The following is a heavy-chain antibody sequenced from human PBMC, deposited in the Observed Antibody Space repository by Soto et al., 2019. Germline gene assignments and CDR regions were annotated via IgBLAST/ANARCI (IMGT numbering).Heavy chain of an antibody. CDR2: ISTGGSSI. Sequence: PGGSLRLSCAGSGFTLSNYEMNWVRQAPGKGLEWVSYISTGGSSIYYADSVKGRFTIARDNGNTSVYLHMSSLRAEDTATHYCAKERGGLSGGGVWGQGTTVTVSS. V-gene: IGHV3-48*03. J-gene: IGHJ6*02. D-gene: IGHD1-26*01. CDR3: AKERGGLSGGGV. CDR1: GFTLSNYE.